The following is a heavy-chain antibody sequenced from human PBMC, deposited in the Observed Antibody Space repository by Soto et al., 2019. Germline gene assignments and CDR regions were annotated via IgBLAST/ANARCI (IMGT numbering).Heavy chain of an antibody. CDR3: AKDGSNFYYYYGMVG. J-gene: IGHJ6*02. CDR1: RFIFSNYG. CDR2: ISDDGSKK. V-gene: IGHV3-30*18. Sequence: GGSLRLSCAASRFIFSNYGMHWVRQAPGKGLEWLAVISDDGSKKYYADSVKGRFTTSRDNSNNTLYLQMNSLRAEDTAVYYCAKDGSNFYYYYGMVGWGQGTTVTVSS. D-gene: IGHD4-4*01.